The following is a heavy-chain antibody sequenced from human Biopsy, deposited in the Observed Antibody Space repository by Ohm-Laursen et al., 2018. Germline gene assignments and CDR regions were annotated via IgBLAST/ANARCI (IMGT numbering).Heavy chain of an antibody. CDR3: ARTPILIVSAGLVYRHRRHLQGMDV. CDR2: IDWDDYK. Sequence: TQTLTLTGTFSGFSLRSSGMRMSWVRQPPGKALEWLARIDWDDYKDYSASLQTKLSISKDTSNDQVVLTVNNVDPADTATYYCARTPILIVSAGLVYRHRRHLQGMDVWGQGIAVTVS. J-gene: IGHJ6*02. V-gene: IGHV2-70*04. D-gene: IGHD6-13*01. CDR1: GFSLRSSGMR.